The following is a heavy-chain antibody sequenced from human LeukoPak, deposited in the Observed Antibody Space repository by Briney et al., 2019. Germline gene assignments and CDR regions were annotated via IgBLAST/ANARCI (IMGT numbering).Heavy chain of an antibody. CDR3: ARDAYDSSGYSFDY. CDR2: IYHSGST. CDR1: GFTFSSYW. D-gene: IGHD3-22*01. Sequence: GSLRLSCAASGFTFSSYWMHWVRQPPGKGLEWIGQIYHSGSTNYNPSLKSRVTISVDKSKNQFSLKLSSVTAADTAVYYCARDAYDSSGYSFDYWGQGTLVTVSS. J-gene: IGHJ4*02. V-gene: IGHV4-4*02.